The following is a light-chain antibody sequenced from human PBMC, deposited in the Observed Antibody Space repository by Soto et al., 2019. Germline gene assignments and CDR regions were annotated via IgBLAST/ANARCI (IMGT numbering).Light chain of an antibody. V-gene: IGKV3-15*01. CDR3: QQYNNWPPLT. CDR2: GAS. CDR1: QSIRNS. Sequence: EILLTQSPGTLSLSPGERATLFCRASQSIRNSLAWYQQRPGQSPRLLIYGASTRATGIPARFSGSGSGTEFTLTISSLQSEDFAVYYCQQYNNWPPLTFGGGTKVEIK. J-gene: IGKJ4*01.